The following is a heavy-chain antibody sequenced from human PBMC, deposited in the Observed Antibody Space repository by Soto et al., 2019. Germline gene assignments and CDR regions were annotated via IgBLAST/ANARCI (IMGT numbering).Heavy chain of an antibody. V-gene: IGHV3-33*01. D-gene: IGHD2-2*01. J-gene: IGHJ6*02. CDR1: GFTFSSYG. Sequence: QVQLVESGGGVVQPGRSLRLSCAASGFTFSSYGMHWVRQAPGKGLEWVAVIWYDGSNKYYADSVKGRFTISRDNSKNTRYLQMNSLRAEDTAVYYCARAGGDCSSTSCEYYYYYYGMDVWGQGTTVTVSS. CDR3: ARAGGDCSSTSCEYYYYYYGMDV. CDR2: IWYDGSNK.